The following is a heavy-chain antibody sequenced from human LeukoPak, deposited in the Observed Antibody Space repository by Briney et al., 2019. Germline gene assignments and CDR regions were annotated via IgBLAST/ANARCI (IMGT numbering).Heavy chain of an antibody. V-gene: IGHV3-66*01. CDR3: ARGSATATIQLDN. Sequence: GSLRLSCTASGFTVSSSYMSWVRHAPGKGLEWVSLIYAIGTTYYADSVKGRFTISRDNSKNTVYLQMNRLRAEDTAVYYCARGSATATIQLDNWGQGTLVTVSP. D-gene: IGHD5-24*01. J-gene: IGHJ4*02. CDR1: GFTVSSSY. CDR2: IYAIGTT.